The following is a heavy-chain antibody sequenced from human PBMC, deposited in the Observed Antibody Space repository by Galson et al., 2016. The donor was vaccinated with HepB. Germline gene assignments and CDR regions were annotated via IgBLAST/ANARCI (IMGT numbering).Heavy chain of an antibody. V-gene: IGHV4-59*01. D-gene: IGHD2-21*02. CDR2: VYKTGST. Sequence: LSLTCSVSGGSISSYFWSWIRQPPGKGLEWIGYVYKTGSTNYSPSLRGRVTTSVDTSKNQFSLNLISVTAADTAVYYCARGVTGTPYFDFWGPGALVTVSS. J-gene: IGHJ4*02. CDR1: GGSISSYF. CDR3: ARGVTGTPYFDF.